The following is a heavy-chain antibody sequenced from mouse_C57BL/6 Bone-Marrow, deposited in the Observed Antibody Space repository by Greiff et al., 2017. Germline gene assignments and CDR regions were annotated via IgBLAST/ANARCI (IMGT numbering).Heavy chain of an antibody. V-gene: IGHV14-4*01. CDR2: IDPENGDT. J-gene: IGHJ4*01. D-gene: IGHD1-1*01. CDR1: GFNIKDDY. CDR3: STVLSLRGVYARDQ. Sequence: VQLKQSGAELVRPGASVKLSCTASGFNIKDDYMHWVKQRPEQGLEWIGWIDPENGDTEYASKFQGKATITADTSSNTAYLQLSSLTSEDTAVSYYSTVLSLRGVYARDQWGQGIS.